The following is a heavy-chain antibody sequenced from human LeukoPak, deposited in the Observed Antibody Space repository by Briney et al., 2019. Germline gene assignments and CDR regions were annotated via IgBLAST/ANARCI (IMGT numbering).Heavy chain of an antibody. Sequence: SETLSLTCTVSGGSISSTSYYWGWIRQPPGKGLEWIGNIYYSGNTYYNPSLKSRVTISADTSKNQFSLKLSSVTAADTAVYYCARHASSSWYWAGPAPQYYYYMDVWSKGTTVTISS. V-gene: IGHV4-39*01. CDR1: GGSISSTSYY. J-gene: IGHJ6*03. CDR2: IYYSGNT. CDR3: ARHASSSWYWAGPAPQYYYYMDV. D-gene: IGHD6-13*01.